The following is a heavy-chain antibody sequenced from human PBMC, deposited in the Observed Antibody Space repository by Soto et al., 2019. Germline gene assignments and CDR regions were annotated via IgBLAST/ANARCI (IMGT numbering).Heavy chain of an antibody. CDR1: GGSISSGGFS. D-gene: IGHD3-22*01. J-gene: IGHJ4*02. V-gene: IGHV4-30-2*01. CDR2: VYHTERT. Sequence: QVQLQESGSGLVKPSQTLSLTCTVSGGSISSGGFSWSWIRQPPGKGLEWVGYVYHTERTSYNPSLNSRVTISADRSNNQFSLRLASVTAADTAVYFCARGPYYYDSRGADYWGQGILVTVSS. CDR3: ARGPYYYDSRGADY.